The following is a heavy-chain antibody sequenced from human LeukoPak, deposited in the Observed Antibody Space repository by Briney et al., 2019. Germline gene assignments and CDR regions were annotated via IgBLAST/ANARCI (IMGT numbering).Heavy chain of an antibody. J-gene: IGHJ4*02. CDR3: ARESTSWSFEY. V-gene: IGHV1-18*01. CDR1: GYTFSRDG. D-gene: IGHD6-13*01. CDR2: ISVYNGNT. Sequence: GSVKVSCKASGYTFSRDGINWVRQAPGQGLEWMGWISVYNGNTDYSQRLQGRITMTADTSTSTAFMELTSLRSDDTAVYFCARESTSWSFEYWGQGTLVTVS.